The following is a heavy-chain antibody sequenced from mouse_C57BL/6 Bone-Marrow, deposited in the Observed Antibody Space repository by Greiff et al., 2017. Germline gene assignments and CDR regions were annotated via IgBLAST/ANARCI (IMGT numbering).Heavy chain of an antibody. CDR2: IDPSDSYT. CDR3: ARRGNPSGFAY. Sequence: QVQLQQPGAELVRPGTSVKLSCKASGYTFTSYWMHWVKQRPGQGLEWIGVIDPSDSYTNYNQKFKGKATLPVDTSSSTAYMQLSSLTSEDSAVYYCARRGNPSGFAYWGQGTLVTVSA. J-gene: IGHJ3*01. CDR1: GYTFTSYW. D-gene: IGHD2-1*01. V-gene: IGHV1-59*01.